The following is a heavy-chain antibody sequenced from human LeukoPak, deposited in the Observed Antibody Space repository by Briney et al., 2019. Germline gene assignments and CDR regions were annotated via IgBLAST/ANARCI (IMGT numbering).Heavy chain of an antibody. CDR1: GFTFSSYS. J-gene: IGHJ4*02. D-gene: IGHD3-10*01. V-gene: IGHV3-21*01. CDR3: ARLKYGSGSYYKGYFDY. Sequence: PGGSLRLSCAASGFTFSSYSMNWVRQAPGKGLEWVSSISSSSSYIYYADSVKGRFTISRDNAKNSLYLQMNSLRAEDTAVYYCARLKYGSGSYYKGYFDYWGQGTLVTVSS. CDR2: ISSSSSYI.